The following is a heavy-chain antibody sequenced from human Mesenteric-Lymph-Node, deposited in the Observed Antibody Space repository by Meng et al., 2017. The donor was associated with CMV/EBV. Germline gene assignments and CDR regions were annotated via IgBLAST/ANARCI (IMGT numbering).Heavy chain of an antibody. CDR1: GGSISSYY. CDR3: AAGGYCSSTSCPEVAFDI. J-gene: IGHJ3*02. CDR2: IYYSGST. V-gene: IGHV4-59*01. Sequence: SETLSLTCTVSGGSISSYYWSWIRQPPGKGLEWIGYIYYSGSTNYNPSLKSRVTISVDTSKNQFSLKLSSVTAADTAVYYCAAGGYCSSTSCPEVAFDIWGQGTMVPSPQ. D-gene: IGHD2-2*01.